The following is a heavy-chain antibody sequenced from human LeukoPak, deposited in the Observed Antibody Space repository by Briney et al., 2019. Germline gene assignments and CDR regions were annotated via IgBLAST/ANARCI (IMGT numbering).Heavy chain of an antibody. D-gene: IGHD3-22*01. J-gene: IGHJ4*02. Sequence: GGSLRLSCAASGFTSTSYGMSWVRQAPGKGLEWVSAISGSGGSTYYADSVKGRFTISRDNSKNTLYLQMNSLRAEDTAVYYCAKYSRGAYYYDSSGYPYYFDYWGQGTLVTVSS. CDR1: GFTSTSYG. CDR2: ISGSGGST. V-gene: IGHV3-23*01. CDR3: AKYSRGAYYYDSSGYPYYFDY.